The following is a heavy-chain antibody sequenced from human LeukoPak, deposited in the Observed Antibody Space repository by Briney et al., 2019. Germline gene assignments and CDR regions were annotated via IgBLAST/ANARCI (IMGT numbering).Heavy chain of an antibody. Sequence: ASVKVSCKASGYTFTGYCMHWVRQAPGQGLEWMGWINPNSGGTNYAQKFQGRVTMTRDTSISTAYMELSRLRSDDTAVYYCARDAYDFWSGYFTGPWFDYWGQGTLVTVSS. CDR1: GYTFTGYC. V-gene: IGHV1-2*02. J-gene: IGHJ4*02. CDR2: INPNSGGT. D-gene: IGHD3-3*01. CDR3: ARDAYDFWSGYFTGPWFDY.